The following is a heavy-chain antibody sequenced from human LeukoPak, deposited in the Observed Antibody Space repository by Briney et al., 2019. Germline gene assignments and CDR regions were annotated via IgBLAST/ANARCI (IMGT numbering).Heavy chain of an antibody. CDR2: MYHGGST. V-gene: IGHV4-39*07. D-gene: IGHD6-13*01. J-gene: IGHJ6*02. Sequence: PSETLSLTCSVSGGSVSSSTYYWGWIRQPPGKGLEWIGSMYHGGSTYYNPSLKSRVTISVDTSKNQFSLKLSSVTAADTAVYYCARRGSIAAVGMDVWGQGTTVTVSS. CDR3: ARRGSIAAVGMDV. CDR1: GGSVSSSTYY.